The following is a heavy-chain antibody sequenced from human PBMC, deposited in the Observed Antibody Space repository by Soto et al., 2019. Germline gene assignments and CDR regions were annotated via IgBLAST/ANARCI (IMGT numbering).Heavy chain of an antibody. CDR1: GYIFSDYG. Sequence: QVQVMQSGAEVKKPGDSVKVSCKTSGYIFSDYGINWVRQAPGKGLEWMGWISGYSGNANLAQKFQGRVTMTTDKSTRTAYMELRRLRSDDTAVYYCAKRTSGTTWGESDYWGQGTLVTVSS. CDR2: ISGYSGNA. V-gene: IGHV1-18*04. J-gene: IGHJ4*02. D-gene: IGHD4-17*01. CDR3: AKRTSGTTWGESDY.